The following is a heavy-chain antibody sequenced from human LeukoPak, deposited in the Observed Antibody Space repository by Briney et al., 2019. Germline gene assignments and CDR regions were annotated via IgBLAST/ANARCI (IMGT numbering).Heavy chain of an antibody. V-gene: IGHV5-51*01. CDR2: IYPGDSDT. D-gene: IGHD3-9*01. CDR3: ARVYDILTGSPYNWFDP. Sequence: GESLKISCKGSGYSFTSYWIGWERQMPGKGLEWMGIIYPGDSDTRYSPSFQGQVTISADKSISTAYLQWSSLKASDTAMYYCARVYDILTGSPYNWFDPWGQGTLVTVSS. CDR1: GYSFTSYW. J-gene: IGHJ5*02.